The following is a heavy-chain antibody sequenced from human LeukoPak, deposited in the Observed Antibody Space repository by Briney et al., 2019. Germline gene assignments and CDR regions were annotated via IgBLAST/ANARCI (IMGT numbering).Heavy chain of an antibody. CDR3: ARENYDYVWGSYRSLYYFDY. CDR1: GGTFSSYA. J-gene: IGHJ4*02. V-gene: IGHV1-69*01. Sequence: SVKVSCKASGGTFSSYAISWVRQAPGQGLEWMGGIIPIFGTANYAQKFQGRVTITADESTSTAYMELSSLRSEDAAVYYCARENYDYVWGSYRSLYYFDYLGQGTLVTVSS. D-gene: IGHD3-16*02. CDR2: IIPIFGTA.